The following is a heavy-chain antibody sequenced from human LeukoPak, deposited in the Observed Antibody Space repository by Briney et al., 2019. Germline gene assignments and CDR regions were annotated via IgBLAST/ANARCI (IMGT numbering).Heavy chain of an antibody. CDR2: IYYSGST. D-gene: IGHD4-11*01. Sequence: SETLSLTCTVSGGSINSYYWSWIRQPPGKGLEWIGYIYYSGSTKYNPSLKSRVTISVDTSKNQFSLKLSSVTAADTAVYYCARFPVLQALYGMDVWGQGTTVTVSS. CDR1: GGSINSYY. V-gene: IGHV4-59*01. CDR3: ARFPVLQALYGMDV. J-gene: IGHJ6*02.